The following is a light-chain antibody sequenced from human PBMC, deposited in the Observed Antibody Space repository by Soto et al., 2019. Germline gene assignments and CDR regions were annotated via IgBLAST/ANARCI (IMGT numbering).Light chain of an antibody. Sequence: EIVLTQSPGTLSLSPGERATLACRASQSVSSSYLAWYQQIPGQAPRLLIYGASSRATGIPDRFSGSGSGTDFTLTISSLQPDDFATYYCQQYHSYPITFGQGTRLEIK. J-gene: IGKJ5*01. CDR1: QSVSSSY. CDR3: QQYHSYPIT. CDR2: GAS. V-gene: IGKV3-20*01.